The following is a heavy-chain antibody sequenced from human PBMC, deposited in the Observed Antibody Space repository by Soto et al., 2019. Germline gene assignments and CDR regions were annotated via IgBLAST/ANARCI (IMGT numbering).Heavy chain of an antibody. D-gene: IGHD3-10*01. CDR3: AATVAHYYGSGSYGWDYYYGMDV. CDR2: IVVGSGNT. V-gene: IGHV1-58*02. CDR1: GGTLSSYA. J-gene: IGHJ6*02. Sequence: SVKVSCKASGGTLSSYAISWVRQAPGQGLGWIGWIVVGSGNTNYAQKFQERVTITRDMSTSTAYMELSSLRSEDTAVYYCAATVAHYYGSGSYGWDYYYGMDVWGQGTTVTVSS.